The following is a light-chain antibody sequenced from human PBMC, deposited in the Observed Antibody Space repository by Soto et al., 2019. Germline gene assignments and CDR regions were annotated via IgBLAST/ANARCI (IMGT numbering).Light chain of an antibody. J-gene: IGLJ2*01. V-gene: IGLV1-40*01. CDR2: DNT. CDR1: SSDIGAGYR. Sequence: QSALTQPPSVSGAPGERVTISCTGSSSDIGAGYRVRWYQQVPGTPPKLLIYDNTNRPSGAPARFSGSKSGTSAALAISGLQADEEAADYCQSFDKYLSAVVFGGGTKLTVL. CDR3: QSFDKYLSAVV.